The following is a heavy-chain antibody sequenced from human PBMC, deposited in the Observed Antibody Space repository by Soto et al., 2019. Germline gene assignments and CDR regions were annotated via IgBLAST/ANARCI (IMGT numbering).Heavy chain of an antibody. CDR1: GFTFSSYA. V-gene: IGHV3-23*01. CDR3: AKDKAGWQMVDY. J-gene: IGHJ4*02. D-gene: IGHD6-19*01. Sequence: EVQLLESGGGLVQPGGSLRLSCAASGFTFSSYAMSWVHQAPGKGLEWVSAISGSGGSTYYADSVKGRFTISRDNSKNTLYLQMNSLRAEDTAVYYCAKDKAGWQMVDYWGQGTLVTVSS. CDR2: ISGSGGST.